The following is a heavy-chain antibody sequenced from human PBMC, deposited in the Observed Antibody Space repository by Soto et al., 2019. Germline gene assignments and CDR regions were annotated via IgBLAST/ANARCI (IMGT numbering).Heavy chain of an antibody. J-gene: IGHJ4*02. CDR2: ISYGGNNK. V-gene: IGHV3-30*18. Sequence: QVQLVESGGGVVQPGRSLRLSCVASGFTFSSYGMHWVRQAPGKGLEWVAVISYGGNNKYYADSVKGRFTISRDNSKNTLYLQMNSLRAEDTAVYYCAKVVYSGSYFDYWGQGTLVTVSS. CDR1: GFTFSSYG. CDR3: AKVVYSGSYFDY. D-gene: IGHD1-26*01.